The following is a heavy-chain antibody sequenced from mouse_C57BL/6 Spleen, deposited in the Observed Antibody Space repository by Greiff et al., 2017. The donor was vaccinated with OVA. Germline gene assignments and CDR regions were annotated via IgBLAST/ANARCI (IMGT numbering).Heavy chain of an antibody. CDR2: IYPGDGDT. Sequence: VKLQESGPELVKPGASVKISCKASGYAFSSSWMNWVKQRPGKGLEWIGRIYPGDGDTNYNGKFKGKATLTADKSSSTAYMQLSSLTSEDSAVYFCAREEDGYYEDYWGQGTTLTVSS. V-gene: IGHV1-82*01. D-gene: IGHD2-3*01. CDR3: AREEDGYYEDY. J-gene: IGHJ2*01. CDR1: GYAFSSSW.